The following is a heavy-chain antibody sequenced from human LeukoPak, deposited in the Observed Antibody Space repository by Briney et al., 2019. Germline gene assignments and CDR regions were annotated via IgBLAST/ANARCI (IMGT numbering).Heavy chain of an antibody. CDR2: ISGSGGST. J-gene: IGHJ4*02. CDR1: GFTFSSYA. V-gene: IGHV3-23*01. CDR3: AKGSIHDSSGYYGY. Sequence: GGSLRLSCAASGFTFSSYAMSWVRQAPGKGLEWVSAISGSGGSTYYADSVKGRFTISRDNSKNTLYLQMNSLRAEDTAVYYCAKGSIHDSSGYYGYWGQGTLVTVSS. D-gene: IGHD3-22*01.